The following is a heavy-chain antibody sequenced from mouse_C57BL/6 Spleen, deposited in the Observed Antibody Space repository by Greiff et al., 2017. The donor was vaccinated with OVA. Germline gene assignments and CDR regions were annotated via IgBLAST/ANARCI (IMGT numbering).Heavy chain of an antibody. Sequence: LVESGAELVRPGTSVKMSCKASGYTFTNYWIGWAKQRPGHGLEWIGDIYPGGGYTNYNEKFKGKATLTADKSSSTAYMQFSSLTSEDSAIYYCARKGDSWFAYWGQGTLVTVSA. CDR2: IYPGGGYT. J-gene: IGHJ3*01. V-gene: IGHV1-63*01. CDR1: GYTFTNYW. CDR3: ARKGDSWFAY.